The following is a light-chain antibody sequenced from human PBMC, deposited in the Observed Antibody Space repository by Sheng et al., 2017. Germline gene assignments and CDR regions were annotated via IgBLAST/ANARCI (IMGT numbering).Light chain of an antibody. CDR1: NIGKKN. V-gene: IGLV3-9*01. CDR2: RDS. Sequence: SYELTQPLSVSVALGQTGQTYLWGEDNIGKKNVHWYQHKPGQAPVLVIYRDSNRPSGIPERFSGSNSGNTATLTIGRAQGEDEADYYCQVWDGSSYVFSTGTKVTVL. J-gene: IGLJ1*01. CDR3: QVWDGSSYV.